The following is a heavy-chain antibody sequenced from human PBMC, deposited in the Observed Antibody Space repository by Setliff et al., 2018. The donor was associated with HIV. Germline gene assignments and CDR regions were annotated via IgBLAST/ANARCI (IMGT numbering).Heavy chain of an antibody. CDR1: GNSISSGYY. CDR2: IYHTGST. Sequence: KTSETLSLTCVVSGNSISSGYYWGWVRQPPGKGLGWIGSIYHTGSTYYNPSLKGRVTISVDTSKNQFSLKLTSLTAADTAVYYCARIDGEAADTNYWGQGTLVTVSS. V-gene: IGHV4-38-2*01. J-gene: IGHJ4*02. CDR3: ARIDGEAADTNY. D-gene: IGHD6-13*01.